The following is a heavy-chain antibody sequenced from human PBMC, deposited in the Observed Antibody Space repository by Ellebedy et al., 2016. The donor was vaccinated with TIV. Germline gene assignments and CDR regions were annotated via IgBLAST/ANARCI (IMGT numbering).Heavy chain of an antibody. D-gene: IGHD3-10*01. CDR2: ITPILGIT. Sequence: SVKVSXXASGGTFSSYAISWVRQAPGQGLEWMGRITPILGITNYAQKFQGRVTMTADKSTGTAYMELTSLRSEDTAVYYCASRAFGEADHWGQGTLVTVSS. CDR3: ASRAFGEADH. J-gene: IGHJ4*02. V-gene: IGHV1-69*04. CDR1: GGTFSSYA.